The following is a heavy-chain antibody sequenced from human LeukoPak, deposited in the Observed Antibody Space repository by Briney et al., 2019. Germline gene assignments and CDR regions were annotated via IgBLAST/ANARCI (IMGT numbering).Heavy chain of an antibody. Sequence: SETLSLTCTVSGGSISSQTYYWTWIRQPPGKGLEWIGSIYYGRSAYYNPSLKSRVTISVDTSKNQFSLKLSSVTAADTAVYYCARHYFLWGYSSGLSYFDYWGQGTLVTVSS. CDR1: GGSISSQTYY. J-gene: IGHJ4*02. CDR2: IYYGRSA. V-gene: IGHV4-39*01. CDR3: ARHYFLWGYSSGLSYFDY. D-gene: IGHD6-19*01.